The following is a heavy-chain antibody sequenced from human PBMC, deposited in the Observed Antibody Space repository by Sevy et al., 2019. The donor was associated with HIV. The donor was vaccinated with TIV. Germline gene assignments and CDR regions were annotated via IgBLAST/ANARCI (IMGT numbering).Heavy chain of an antibody. J-gene: IGHJ4*02. V-gene: IGHV3-23*01. Sequence: GGSLRLSCAASGFTFNYYVMNWVRQAPGKGLEWVSALSGRGDSTYYADSVKGRFTVSRDNSKNTVYLQMNSLRAEDTAICYCSKDTGGNYRWYFDYWGQGTLVTVSS. CDR3: SKDTGGNYRWYFDY. CDR2: LSGRGDST. D-gene: IGHD2-8*02. CDR1: GFTFNYYV.